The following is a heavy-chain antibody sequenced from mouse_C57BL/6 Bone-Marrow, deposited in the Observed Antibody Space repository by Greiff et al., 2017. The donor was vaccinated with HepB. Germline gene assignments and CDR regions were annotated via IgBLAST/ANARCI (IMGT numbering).Heavy chain of an antibody. CDR1: GYTFTSYG. J-gene: IGHJ1*03. Sequence: LVESGAELARPGASVKLSCKASGYTFTSYGISWVKQRTGQGLEWIGEIYPRSGNTYYNEKFKGKATLTADKSSSTAYMELRSLTSEDSAVYFCAKDGYYGSSHWYFDVWGTGTTVTVSS. CDR3: AKDGYYGSSHWYFDV. D-gene: IGHD1-1*01. V-gene: IGHV1-81*01. CDR2: IYPRSGNT.